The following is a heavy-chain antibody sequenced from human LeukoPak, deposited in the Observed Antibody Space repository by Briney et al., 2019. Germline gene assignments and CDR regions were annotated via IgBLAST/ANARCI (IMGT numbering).Heavy chain of an antibody. CDR2: ISSSSSYI. CDR1: EFTFSNYA. D-gene: IGHD2-2*01. CDR3: ARDHAGDYYMDV. J-gene: IGHJ6*03. V-gene: IGHV3-21*01. Sequence: GGSLRLSCAASEFTFSNYAMSWVRQAPGKGLEWVSSISSSSSYIYYADSVKGRFTISRDNAKNSLYLQMNSLRAEDTAVYYCARDHAGDYYMDVWGKGTTVTVSS.